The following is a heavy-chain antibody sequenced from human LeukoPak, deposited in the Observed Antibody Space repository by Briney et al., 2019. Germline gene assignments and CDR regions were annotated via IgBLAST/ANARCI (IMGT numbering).Heavy chain of an antibody. CDR2: INPSGGST. CDR3: ARGRGTGGSNRDFYFYYYMDV. CDR1: GYTFTSYY. J-gene: IGHJ6*03. D-gene: IGHD6-13*01. V-gene: IGHV1-46*01. Sequence: ASVKVSCKASGYTFTSYYMHWVRQAPGQGLEWMGIINPSGGSTSYAQKFQGRVTITRDTSSGTAYMELTSLRSEDMAVYYCARGRGTGGSNRDFYFYYYMDVWGNGTTVIVSS.